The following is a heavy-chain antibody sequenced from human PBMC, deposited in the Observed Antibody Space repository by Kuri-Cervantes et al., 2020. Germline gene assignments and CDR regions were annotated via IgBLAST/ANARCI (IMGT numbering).Heavy chain of an antibody. Sequence: SETLSLTCTVSGGSISSYYWSWIRQPPGKGLEWIGYSYYSGSTNYNPSLKSRVTISVGTSKNQFSLNLYSVTAEDTAVYYCARGIPAAPRSALDPWGQGTLVTVSS. CDR1: GGSISSYY. D-gene: IGHD2-2*01. CDR2: SYYSGST. V-gene: IGHV4-59*01. J-gene: IGHJ5*02. CDR3: ARGIPAAPRSALDP.